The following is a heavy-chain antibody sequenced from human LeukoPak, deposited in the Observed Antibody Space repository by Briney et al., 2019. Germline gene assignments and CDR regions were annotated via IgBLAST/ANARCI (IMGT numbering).Heavy chain of an antibody. D-gene: IGHD2-2*01. CDR1: GGSISSSSYS. J-gene: IGHJ5*02. CDR2: IYYSGST. V-gene: IGHV4-39*01. CDR3: ARHRADQLPNWFDP. Sequence: SETLSLTCTVSGGSISSSSYSWGWIRQPPGKGLEWIGSIYYSGSTYYNPSLKSRVTISVDTSKNQFSLKLSSVTAADTAVYYCARHRADQLPNWFDPWGQGTLVTVSS.